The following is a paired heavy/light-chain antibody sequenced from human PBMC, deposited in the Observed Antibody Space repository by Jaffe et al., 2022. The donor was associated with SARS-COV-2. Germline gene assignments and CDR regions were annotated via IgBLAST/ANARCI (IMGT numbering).Light chain of an antibody. Sequence: DIQMTQSPSTLSASVGDRVTITCRASQSISSWLAWYQQKPGKAPKYLIYKASSLESGVPSRFSGSGSGTEFTLTISSLQPDDFATYYCQQYNSFPYTFGQGTKLEIK. J-gene: IGKJ2*01. CDR1: QSISSW. V-gene: IGKV1-5*03. CDR2: KAS. CDR3: QQYNSFPYT.
Heavy chain of an antibody. J-gene: IGHJ3*02. Sequence: QLQLQESGPGLVKPSETLSLTCTVSGDSISSSSYYWGWIRQPPGKGLEWIGNIYYSGSTYYNPSLKSRVTISVDTSKNQFSLRLNSVTAADTAVYFCARLPVNDAFDIWGQGTMVTVSS. CDR3: ARLPVNDAFDI. V-gene: IGHV4-39*01. CDR2: IYYSGST. CDR1: GDSISSSSYY.